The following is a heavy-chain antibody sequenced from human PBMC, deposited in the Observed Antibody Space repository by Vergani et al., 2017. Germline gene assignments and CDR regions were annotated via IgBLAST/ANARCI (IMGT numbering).Heavy chain of an antibody. J-gene: IGHJ4*02. V-gene: IGHV4-39*01. CDR3: ARGSRGYSGYDYPVVKYYFDY. CDR2: IYYSGST. Sequence: QLQLQESGPGLVKPSETLSLTCTVSGGSISSSSYYWGWIRQPPGKGLEWIGSIYYSGSTYYNPSLKSRVTISVDTSKNQFSLKLSSVTAAETAVYYCARGSRGYSGYDYPVVKYYFDYWGQGTLVTVSS. CDR1: GGSISSSSYY. D-gene: IGHD5-12*01.